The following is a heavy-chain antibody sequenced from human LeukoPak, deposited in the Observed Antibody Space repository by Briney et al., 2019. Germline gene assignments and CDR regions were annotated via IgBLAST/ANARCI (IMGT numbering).Heavy chain of an antibody. Sequence: PSETLSLTCTVSGGSISSYYWSWIRQPPGKGLEWIGYIYYSGSTNYNPSLKSRVTISVVTSKNQFSLKLTSVTAADTAVYYCARASIFGVVIRGFDPWGQGTLVTVSS. CDR2: IYYSGST. CDR3: ARASIFGVVIRGFDP. J-gene: IGHJ5*02. V-gene: IGHV4-59*01. CDR1: GGSISSYY. D-gene: IGHD3-3*01.